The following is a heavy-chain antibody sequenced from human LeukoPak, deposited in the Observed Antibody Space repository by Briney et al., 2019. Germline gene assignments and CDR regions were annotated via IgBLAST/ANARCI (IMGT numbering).Heavy chain of an antibody. D-gene: IGHD5-18*01. J-gene: IGHJ3*02. V-gene: IGHV3-21*01. CDR3: ARQLWSPHDAFDI. CDR1: GFTFSSYS. CDR2: ISSSSSYI. Sequence: PGGSLRLSCAASGFTFSSYSMNWVRQAPGKGLEWVSSISSSSSYIYYADSVRGRFTISRDNAKNSLYLQMNSLRAEDTAVYYCARQLWSPHDAFDIWGQGTMVTVSS.